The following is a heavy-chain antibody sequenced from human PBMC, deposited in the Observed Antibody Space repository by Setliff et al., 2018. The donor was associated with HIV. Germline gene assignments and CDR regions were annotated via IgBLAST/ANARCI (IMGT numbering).Heavy chain of an antibody. V-gene: IGHV4-34*09. J-gene: IGHJ5*02. Sequence: SETLSLTCAVYGGSFSDYYWTWIRQSPGGGLEWIGYIYHTGKTYYNPSLQSRVTMSIDTSKNQFSLKVKSVTAADTAVYYCARDIQAAGTGWFDPWGQGTLVTVS. CDR2: IYHTGKT. D-gene: IGHD6-13*01. CDR1: GGSFSDYY. CDR3: ARDIQAAGTGWFDP.